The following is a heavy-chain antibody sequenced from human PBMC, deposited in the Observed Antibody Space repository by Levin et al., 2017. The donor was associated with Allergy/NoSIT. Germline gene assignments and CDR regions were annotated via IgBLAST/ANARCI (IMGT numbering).Heavy chain of an antibody. CDR3: ARDAIAAHREGNYFDY. J-gene: IGHJ4*02. V-gene: IGHV3-30*04. CDR1: GFTFSSYA. Sequence: GGSLRLSCAASGFTFSSYAMHWVRQAPGKGLEWVAVISYDGSNKYYADSVKGRFTISRDNSKNTLYLQMNSLRAEDTAVYYCARDAIAAHREGNYFDYWGQGTLVTVSS. CDR2: ISYDGSNK. D-gene: IGHD6-6*01.